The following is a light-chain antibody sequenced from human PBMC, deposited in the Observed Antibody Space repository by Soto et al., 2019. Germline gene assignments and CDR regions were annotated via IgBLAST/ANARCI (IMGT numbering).Light chain of an antibody. CDR3: QQYGSSLT. CDR1: QSISTSY. Sequence: EIVLSQSPDTLSLSPGERATLSCRASQSISTSYVAWYQQRPGQAPRLLIHTTSNRATGIPDRFTGSGAGADFTLTISRLEPEHVGVYYCQQYGSSLTLGGGTKVEI. J-gene: IGKJ4*01. CDR2: TTS. V-gene: IGKV3-20*01.